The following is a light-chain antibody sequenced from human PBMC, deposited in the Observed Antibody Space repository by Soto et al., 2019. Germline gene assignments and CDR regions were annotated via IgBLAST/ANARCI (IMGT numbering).Light chain of an antibody. Sequence: EIVLTQSPGTLSLSPGEIATLSCRASQSVSSSYLAWYQQKPGQAPRIVIYGASSRATGIPDRFSGSGSGTDCTLTISRLEPEDVSVYYCQQYGSSLWTLGQGTKVDIK. CDR2: GAS. V-gene: IGKV3-20*01. CDR3: QQYGSSLWT. CDR1: QSVSSSY. J-gene: IGKJ1*01.